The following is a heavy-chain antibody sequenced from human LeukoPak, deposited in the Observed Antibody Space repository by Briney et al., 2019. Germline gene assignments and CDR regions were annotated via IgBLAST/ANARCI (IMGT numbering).Heavy chain of an antibody. J-gene: IGHJ5*02. CDR1: GGSISSSSYY. Sequence: SETLSLTCTVSGGSISSSSYYWGWIRQPPGKGLEWIGSIYYSGSTYYNPSLKSRVTITVDTSKNQFSLKLSSVTAADTAVYYCARERGYCSGGSCNWFDPWGQGTLVTVSS. CDR3: ARERGYCSGGSCNWFDP. D-gene: IGHD2-15*01. V-gene: IGHV4-39*07. CDR2: IYYSGST.